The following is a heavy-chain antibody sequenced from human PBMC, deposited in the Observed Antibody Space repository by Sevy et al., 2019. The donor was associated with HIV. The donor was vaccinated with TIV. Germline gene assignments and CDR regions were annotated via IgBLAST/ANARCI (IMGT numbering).Heavy chain of an antibody. V-gene: IGHV1-8*01. D-gene: IGHD3-22*01. Sequence: ASVKVSCKASGYTFTSYDINWVRQATGQGLEWMGWMNPNSGNTGYAQKFQGRVTMTRNTSISTVYMELSSLRSEDTAVYYCARSAPGYYYDSSGYYHFDYWGQGTLVTVSS. CDR2: MNPNSGNT. CDR1: GYTFTSYD. CDR3: ARSAPGYYYDSSGYYHFDY. J-gene: IGHJ4*02.